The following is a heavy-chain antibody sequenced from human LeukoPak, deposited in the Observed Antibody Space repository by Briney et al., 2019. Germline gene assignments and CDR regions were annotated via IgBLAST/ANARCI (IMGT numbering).Heavy chain of an antibody. CDR3: ARDYTERITWYYYFDY. Sequence: GGSLRLSCAAYGFTLSSYSMSWVRQAPGKGLEWVAALSVGGGDTYYADSVKGRFTISRDISKSTLYLQMNGLRAEDTATYYCARDYTERITWYYYFDYWGQGTLVSVSS. D-gene: IGHD3-16*01. V-gene: IGHV3-23*01. CDR1: GFTLSSYS. CDR2: LSVGGGDT. J-gene: IGHJ4*02.